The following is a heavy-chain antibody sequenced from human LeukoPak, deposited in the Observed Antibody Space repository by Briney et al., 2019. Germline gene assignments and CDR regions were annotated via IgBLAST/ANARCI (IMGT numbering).Heavy chain of an antibody. CDR1: GFTFSDYY. J-gene: IGHJ4*02. CDR3: ASSGSRLYYFDY. D-gene: IGHD1-26*01. V-gene: IGHV3-11*01. Sequence: GGSLRLSCAASGFTFSDYYMSWIRQAPGKGLEWVSYISSSGSTIYYADSVKGRFTIPRDNAKNSLYLQMNSLRAEDTAVYYCASSGSRLYYFDYWGQGTLVTVSS. CDR2: ISSSGSTI.